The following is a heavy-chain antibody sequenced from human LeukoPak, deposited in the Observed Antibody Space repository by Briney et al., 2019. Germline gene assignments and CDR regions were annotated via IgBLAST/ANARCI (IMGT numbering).Heavy chain of an antibody. D-gene: IGHD3-3*01. J-gene: IGHJ5*02. V-gene: IGHV4-34*01. CDR1: GGSFSGYY. Sequence: SETLSLTCAVYGGSFSGYYWSWIRQIPGKGLEWIGAINHSGSTNYNPSLKSRVTISVDTSKNQFSLKLSSVTAADAAVYYCARDLRGTITHNWFDPWGQGTLVTVSS. CDR3: ARDLRGTITHNWFDP. CDR2: INHSGST.